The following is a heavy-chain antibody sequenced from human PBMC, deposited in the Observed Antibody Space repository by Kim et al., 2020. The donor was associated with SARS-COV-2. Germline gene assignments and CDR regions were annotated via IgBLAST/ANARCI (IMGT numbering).Heavy chain of an antibody. D-gene: IGHD4-4*01. CDR2: ISAYNGNT. J-gene: IGHJ5*02. CDR3: ARARNDYSNSCRWFDP. CDR1: GYTFTSYG. V-gene: IGHV1-18*01. Sequence: ASVKVSCKASGYTFTSYGITWVRQAPGQGLEWMGWISAYNGNTKYAQKFQGRVTMTKDTSTSTAYMELRSLRSDDTAVYYCARARNDYSNSCRWFDPWGQGTLVTVSS.